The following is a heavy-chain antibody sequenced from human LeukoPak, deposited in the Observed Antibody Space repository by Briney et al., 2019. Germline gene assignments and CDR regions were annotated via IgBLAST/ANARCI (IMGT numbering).Heavy chain of an antibody. V-gene: IGHV3-48*03. Sequence: GGTLRLSCAASGFTFSSYGLNWVRQAPGKGLEWVSYISSSGSTIYYADSVKGRFTISRDNAKNSLYLQMNSLRAEDTAVYYCAELGITMIGGVWGKGTTVTISS. CDR3: AELGITMIGGV. CDR2: ISSSGSTI. J-gene: IGHJ6*04. CDR1: GFTFSSYG. D-gene: IGHD3-10*02.